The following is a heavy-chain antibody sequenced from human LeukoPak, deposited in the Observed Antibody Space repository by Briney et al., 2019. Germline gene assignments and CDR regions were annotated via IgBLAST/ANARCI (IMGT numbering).Heavy chain of an antibody. D-gene: IGHD1-26*01. CDR1: GYTFTTYG. CDR3: ARDRGSTERPFDY. CDR2: VSAYNGNT. V-gene: IGHV1-18*04. J-gene: IGHJ4*02. Sequence: ASVNVPCKASGYTFTTYGISWVRQAPGQGLEWMGWVSAYNGNTNYAQRFQGRVTMTTDTSTGTAYMILRSLGSDDTAIYYCARDRGSTERPFDYWGQGTLVTVSS.